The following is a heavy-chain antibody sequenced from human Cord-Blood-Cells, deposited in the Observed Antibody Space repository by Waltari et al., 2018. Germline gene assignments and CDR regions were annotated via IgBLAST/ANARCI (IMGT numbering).Heavy chain of an antibody. CDR3: ARIHPYDSSGYYFDY. CDR2: ISAYNGNT. V-gene: IGHV1-18*01. Sequence: QVQLVQSGAEVKKPGASVKVSCKASGYTFTSYGISWVRQAPGQGLEWMGWISAYNGNTNYAQKLQGRVTMTTVTSTSTAYMELRSLRSDDTAVYYCARIHPYDSSGYYFDYWGQGTLVTVSS. D-gene: IGHD3-22*01. J-gene: IGHJ4*02. CDR1: GYTFTSYG.